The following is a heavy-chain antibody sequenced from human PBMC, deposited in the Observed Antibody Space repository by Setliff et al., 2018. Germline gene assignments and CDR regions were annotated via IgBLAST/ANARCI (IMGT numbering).Heavy chain of an antibody. CDR1: GGSISSYF. J-gene: IGHJ5*02. D-gene: IGHD2-15*01. CDR3: ARGGYVKMTYNWFDP. V-gene: IGHV4-59*01. CDR2: IYYSGST. Sequence: SETLSLTCTVSGGSISSYFWSWIRQPPGKGLEWIGYIYYSGSTSYNPSLKSRATISVDTSRNQFSLKLTSVTAADTAVYYCARGGYVKMTYNWFDPWGQGTLVTVSS.